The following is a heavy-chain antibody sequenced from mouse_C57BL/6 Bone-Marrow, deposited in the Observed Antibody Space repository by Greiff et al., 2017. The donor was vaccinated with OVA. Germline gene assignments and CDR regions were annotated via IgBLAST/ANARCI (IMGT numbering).Heavy chain of an antibody. D-gene: IGHD1-1*01. CDR2: LDPSDRYT. Sequence: QVQLQQPGAELVKPGASVKLSCKASGYTFTSYWMQWVKQRPGRGLAWIGELDPSDRYTTYNQKFKGKATLTVDTSSSTAYMQLSSLTSEDSAVYYCARSVIYYYGSSLYAMDYWGQGTSVTVSS. CDR1: GYTFTSYW. J-gene: IGHJ4*01. V-gene: IGHV1-50*01. CDR3: ARSVIYYYGSSLYAMDY.